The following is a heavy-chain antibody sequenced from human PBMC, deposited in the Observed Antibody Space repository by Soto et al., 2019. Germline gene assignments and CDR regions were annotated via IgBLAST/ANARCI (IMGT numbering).Heavy chain of an antibody. CDR1: GGSISSYY. Sequence: QVQLQESGPGLVKPSXTLSLTCTVSGGSISSYYWSWIRQPPGKGLEWIGYIYYSGSTNYNPSLKSRVTISVDTSKNQFSLKLSSVTAADTAVYYCARDGRGRGAFDIWGQGTMVTVSS. V-gene: IGHV4-59*01. CDR3: ARDGRGRGAFDI. J-gene: IGHJ3*02. CDR2: IYYSGST.